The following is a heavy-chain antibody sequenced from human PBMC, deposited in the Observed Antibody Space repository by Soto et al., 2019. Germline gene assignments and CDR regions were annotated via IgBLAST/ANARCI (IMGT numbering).Heavy chain of an antibody. CDR2: INAGNGNT. V-gene: IGHV1-3*01. D-gene: IGHD2-15*01. Sequence: ASVKVSCKASGYTFTSYAMHWVRQAPGQRLEWMGWINAGNGNTKYSQKFQGRVTITRDTSASTAYMELSSLRSEDTAVYYCFAIGGDCSGGSCYSGPYYYYYGMDVWGQGTTVTVSS. J-gene: IGHJ6*02. CDR1: GYTFTSYA. CDR3: FAIGGDCSGGSCYSGPYYYYYGMDV.